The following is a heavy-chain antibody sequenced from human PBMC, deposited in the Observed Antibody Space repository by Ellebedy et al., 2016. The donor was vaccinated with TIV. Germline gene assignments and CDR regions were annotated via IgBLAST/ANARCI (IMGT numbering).Heavy chain of an antibody. CDR1: GFTFSSYW. CDR2: INSDGSST. Sequence: GESLKISCAASGFTFSSYWMHWVRQAPGKGLVWVSRINSDGSSTSYADSVKGRFTISRDNAKNTLYLQMNSLRAEDTAVYYCARGPLTAFDYWGQGTLVTVSS. J-gene: IGHJ4*02. V-gene: IGHV3-74*01. CDR3: ARGPLTAFDY. D-gene: IGHD3-16*01.